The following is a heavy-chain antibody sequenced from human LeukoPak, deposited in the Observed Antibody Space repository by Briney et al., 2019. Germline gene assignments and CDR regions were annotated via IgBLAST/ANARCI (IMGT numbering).Heavy chain of an antibody. D-gene: IGHD3-10*01. CDR3: ARAGDDGSGSGAFVM. J-gene: IGHJ3*02. V-gene: IGHV3-30*03. Sequence: PGGSLTLSCTASGFTFLAYGMHWVRQAPGKGLEWVAFISYDGNNQKYADSVKGRFTISRDNAKTRLYLQLNSLRGEDTAGYYCARAGDDGSGSGAFVMWGQGTMCTVSS. CDR2: ISYDGNNQ. CDR1: GFTFLAYG.